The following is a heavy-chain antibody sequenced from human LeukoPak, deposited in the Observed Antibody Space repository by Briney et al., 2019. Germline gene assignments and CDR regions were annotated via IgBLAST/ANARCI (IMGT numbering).Heavy chain of an antibody. J-gene: IGHJ4*02. Sequence: GGSLGLSCAASGFTFTSYAMSWVRQAPGKGLEWVSAIGGSGASTYYADSVKGRFTISRDNSKNTLYLQMNSLRAEDTAVYYCAKRGGSGWYDYWGQGTLVTVSS. CDR3: AKRGGSGWYDY. CDR2: IGGSGAST. V-gene: IGHV3-23*01. CDR1: GFTFTSYA. D-gene: IGHD6-13*01.